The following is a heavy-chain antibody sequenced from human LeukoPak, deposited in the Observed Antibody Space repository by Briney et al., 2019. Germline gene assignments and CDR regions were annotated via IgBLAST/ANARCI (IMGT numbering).Heavy chain of an antibody. CDR1: GYTFTSYG. CDR2: ISADNGNT. D-gene: IGHD6-6*01. V-gene: IGHV1-18*01. Sequence: GASVKVSCKASGYTFTSYGISWVRQAPGQGREWMGWISADNGNTNYAQKPQGRVTMTTDTSTSTAYMELRSLRSDDTAVYYCARDPSYSSSSGDAFDIWGQGTMVTVSS. J-gene: IGHJ3*02. CDR3: ARDPSYSSSSGDAFDI.